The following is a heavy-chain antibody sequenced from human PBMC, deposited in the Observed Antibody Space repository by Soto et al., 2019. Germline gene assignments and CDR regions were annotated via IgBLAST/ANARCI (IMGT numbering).Heavy chain of an antibody. CDR3: ARQLEPYYDFWSGPRRALYYYYYYGMDV. D-gene: IGHD3-3*01. Sequence: GASVKVSCKASGATFSSYAISWVRQAPGQGLEWMGGIIPIFGTANYAQKFQGRVTITADESTSTAYMELSSLRSEDTAVYYCARQLEPYYDFWSGPRRALYYYYYYGMDVWGQGTTVTVSS. CDR2: IIPIFGTA. V-gene: IGHV1-69*13. J-gene: IGHJ6*02. CDR1: GATFSSYA.